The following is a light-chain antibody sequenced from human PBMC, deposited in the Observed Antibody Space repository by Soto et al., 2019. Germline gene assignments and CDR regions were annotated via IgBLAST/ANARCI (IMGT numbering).Light chain of an antibody. V-gene: IGKV1-17*01. CDR1: QGIGND. Sequence: DIRMTQSPSTLSASVGDRFTITCRASQGIGNDLGWFQQRPGKAPKRLIHAASSLEGGVPSRFSGSGSGTEFTLTISSLQPDDFATYCCLQHNSYPWTFGQGTNLDIK. CDR2: AAS. J-gene: IGKJ1*01. CDR3: LQHNSYPWT.